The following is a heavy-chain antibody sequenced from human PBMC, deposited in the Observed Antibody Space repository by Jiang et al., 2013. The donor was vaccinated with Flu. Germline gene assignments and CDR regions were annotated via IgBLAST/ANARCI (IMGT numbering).Heavy chain of an antibody. D-gene: IGHD3-3*01. V-gene: IGHV3-9*01. CDR3: AKDIKGRYYDFWSGYYPYYYYYGMDV. Sequence: QLLESGGGLVQPGRSLRLSCAASGFTFDDYAMHWVRQAPGKGLEWVSGISWNSGSIGYADSVKGRFTISRDNAKNSLYLQMNSLRAEDTALYYCAKDIKGRYYDFWSGYYPYYYYYGMDVWGQGTTVTVSS. CDR1: GFTFDDYA. J-gene: IGHJ6*02. CDR2: ISWNSGSI.